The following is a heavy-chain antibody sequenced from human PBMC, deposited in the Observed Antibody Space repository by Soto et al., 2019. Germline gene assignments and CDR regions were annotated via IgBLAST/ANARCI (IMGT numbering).Heavy chain of an antibody. J-gene: IGHJ6*02. CDR3: ARDPRITNYYYYGMDV. CDR2: IYYSGST. Sequence: QVQLQESGPGLVKPSETLSLTCTVSGGSVSSGSYYWSWIRQPPGKGLEWIGYIYYSGSTNYNPSLKSRVTISVDASKNQFSLKLSSVTAADTAVYYCARDPRITNYYYYGMDVWGQGTAVTVSS. V-gene: IGHV4-61*01. D-gene: IGHD3-10*01. CDR1: GGSVSSGSYY.